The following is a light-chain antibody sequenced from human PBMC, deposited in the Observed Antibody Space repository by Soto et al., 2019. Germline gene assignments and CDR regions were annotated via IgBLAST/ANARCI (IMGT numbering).Light chain of an antibody. V-gene: IGLV1-44*01. J-gene: IGLJ3*02. CDR2: SNN. CDR1: SSNIGSNT. Sequence: QSVLTQPPSASGTPGQRVTISCSGSSSNIGSNTVNWYQQLPGTAPKKLIYSNNHRPSGVPDRFSGSKSGTTASLAISGLQSEDEADYYCSAWDDSLNGPVFGGGTKLTVL. CDR3: SAWDDSLNGPV.